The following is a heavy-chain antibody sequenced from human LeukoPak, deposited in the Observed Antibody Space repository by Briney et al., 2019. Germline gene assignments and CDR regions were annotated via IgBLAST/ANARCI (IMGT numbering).Heavy chain of an antibody. CDR3: AAYFATVGGDWFEF. J-gene: IGHJ5*01. D-gene: IGHD2-21*01. Sequence: SVKVSCKTSGDTFNSYSSTWVRQAPGQGFEWLGAIVPFVDDTNYAQKFQDRVTITAVTSTNTVSMKLSSLKTNDSAVYFCAAYFATVGGDWFEFYGQGNVVIVSS. V-gene: IGHV1-69*10. CDR2: IVPFVDDT. CDR1: GDTFNSYS.